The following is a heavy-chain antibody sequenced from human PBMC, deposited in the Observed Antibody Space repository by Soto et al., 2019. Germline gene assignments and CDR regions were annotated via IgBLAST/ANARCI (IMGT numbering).Heavy chain of an antibody. J-gene: IGHJ4*02. D-gene: IGHD6-19*01. V-gene: IGHV4-30-4*01. CDR2: IYYSGST. Sequence: SETLSLTCTVSGGSISSGDYYWTWIRQPPGKGLEWIGHIYYSGSTYYNPSLKSLFTISEDTSKNHFSLQLSSVTAADTALYYCARAGAVAGTGIDYWGQGTLVTVSS. CDR3: ARAGAVAGTGIDY. CDR1: GGSISSGDYY.